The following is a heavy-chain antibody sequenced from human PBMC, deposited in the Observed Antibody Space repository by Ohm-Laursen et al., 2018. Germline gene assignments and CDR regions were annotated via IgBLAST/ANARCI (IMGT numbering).Heavy chain of an antibody. Sequence: SLRLSCAASGFTFSDYYMTWIRQAPGKGLEWVSYISSSGSSIDYADSVKGRFTISRDNAKNSLFLQMNSLRAEDTAVYYCAKASSSVAGYTDLFDYWGQGTLVTVSS. D-gene: IGHD6-19*01. CDR2: ISSSGSSI. J-gene: IGHJ4*02. V-gene: IGHV3-11*01. CDR3: AKASSSVAGYTDLFDY. CDR1: GFTFSDYY.